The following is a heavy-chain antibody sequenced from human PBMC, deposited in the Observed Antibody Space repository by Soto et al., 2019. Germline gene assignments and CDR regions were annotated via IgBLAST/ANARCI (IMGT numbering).Heavy chain of an antibody. CDR2: ISGSGGST. J-gene: IGHJ3*02. CDR3: AKGGVPAAMGPRVDAFDI. Sequence: EVQLLESGGGLVQPGGSLRLSCAASGFTFSSYAMSWVRQAPGKGLEWVSAISGSGGSTYYADSVKGRFTISRDNSKNTLYLQMNSLRAEDTAVYYCAKGGVPAAMGPRVDAFDIWGQGTMVTVSS. CDR1: GFTFSSYA. D-gene: IGHD2-2*01. V-gene: IGHV3-23*01.